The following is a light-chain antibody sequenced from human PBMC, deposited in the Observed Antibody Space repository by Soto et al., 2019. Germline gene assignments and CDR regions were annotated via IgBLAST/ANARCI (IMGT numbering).Light chain of an antibody. CDR3: QYYGSSPRT. V-gene: IGKV3-20*01. CDR2: GTS. J-gene: IGKJ1*01. Sequence: IVLTQSPGILSLSPGERATLSCRASQSVSNDFLAWYQQKPGQAPRLLIYGTSNRATGIPDRFSGSGSGPDFSLIISRLEPEDFAVYYCQYYGSSPRTFGQGTKVDIK. CDR1: QSVSNDF.